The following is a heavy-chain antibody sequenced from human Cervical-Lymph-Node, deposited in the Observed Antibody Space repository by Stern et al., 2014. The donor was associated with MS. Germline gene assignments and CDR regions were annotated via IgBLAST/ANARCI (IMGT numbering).Heavy chain of an antibody. J-gene: IGHJ3*02. Sequence: VQLVESGAEVKKPGSSVKVSCKASGGTFSIYAISWVRQAPGQGLEWVGGIIPIFGTANYAQKFQGRVTITADISTSTAYMELSSLRSDDTAVYYCARDIAVAGTWGSAFDIWGQGTMVTVSS. V-gene: IGHV1-69*06. CDR1: GGTFSIYA. CDR3: ARDIAVAGTWGSAFDI. D-gene: IGHD6-19*01. CDR2: IIPIFGTA.